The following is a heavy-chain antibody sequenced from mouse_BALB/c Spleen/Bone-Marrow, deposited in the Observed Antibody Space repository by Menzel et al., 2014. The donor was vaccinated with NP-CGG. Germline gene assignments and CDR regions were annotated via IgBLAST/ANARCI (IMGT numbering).Heavy chain of an antibody. D-gene: IGHD1-1*02. V-gene: IGHV1S81*02. CDR1: GYTFTSYY. CDR3: TRENYGFAY. Sequence: QVQLQQSGAELVKPGASVKLSCKASGYTFTSYYMYWVKQRPGQGLEWIGEINPSNGGTNFNEKFKSKATLTVDKSSSTAYMQLSSLTSEDSADYYCTRENYGFAYWGQGTLVTVSA. J-gene: IGHJ3*01. CDR2: INPSNGGT.